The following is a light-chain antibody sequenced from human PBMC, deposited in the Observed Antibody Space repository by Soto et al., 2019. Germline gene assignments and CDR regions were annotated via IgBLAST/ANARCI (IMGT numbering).Light chain of an antibody. CDR3: QQYYSTPQT. Sequence: DVVMTQSPASLAVSLGERATINCKSSQSLLSNSNNKNYLAWYRQRPGQPPKLLIYWASARESGVPDRFSGSGSGADFTLTISRLQAEDVAVYYCQQYYSTPQTFGQGTKVEVK. CDR1: QSLLSNSNNKNY. J-gene: IGKJ1*01. V-gene: IGKV4-1*01. CDR2: WAS.